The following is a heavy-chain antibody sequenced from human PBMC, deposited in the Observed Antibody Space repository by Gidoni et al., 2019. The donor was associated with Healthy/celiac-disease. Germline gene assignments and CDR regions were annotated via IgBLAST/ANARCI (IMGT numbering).Heavy chain of an antibody. D-gene: IGHD1-7*01. J-gene: IGHJ4*02. V-gene: IGHV3-23*01. CDR1: GSTFSSYA. CDR2: ISGSGGST. CDR3: AKEDGLELRGSFDY. Sequence: EVQLLASGGGLVQPGGSLRLSCAASGSTFSSYAMSWVRQAPGKGLEWVSAISGSGGSTYYADSVKGRFTISRENSKNTLYLQMNSVGAEDTAVYYCAKEDGLELRGSFDYWGQGTLVTVSS.